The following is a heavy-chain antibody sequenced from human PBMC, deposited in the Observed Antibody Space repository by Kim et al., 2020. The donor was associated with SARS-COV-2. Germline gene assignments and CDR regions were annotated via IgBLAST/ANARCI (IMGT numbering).Heavy chain of an antibody. Sequence: SETLSLTCAVYGGSFSGYYWSWIRQPPGKGLEWIWEINHSGSTNYNPSLKIRVTISVDTSKNQFSLKLSSVTAADTAVYYCSRAMRVVVVAAANRSNWFDPWGQGTLVTVSS. CDR1: GGSFSGYY. V-gene: IGHV4-34*01. CDR2: INHSGST. CDR3: SRAMRVVVVAAANRSNWFDP. J-gene: IGHJ5*02. D-gene: IGHD2-2*01.